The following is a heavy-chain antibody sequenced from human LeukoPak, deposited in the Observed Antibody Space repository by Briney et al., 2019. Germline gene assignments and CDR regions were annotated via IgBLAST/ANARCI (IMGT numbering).Heavy chain of an antibody. CDR1: GFTFSSYS. CDR3: AKDGGGYFYDPRFVY. CDR2: ISYDGSNK. J-gene: IGHJ4*02. Sequence: PGRSLRLSCAASGFTFSSYSMHWVRQAPGKGLEWVAVISYDGSNKYYADSVKGRFTISRDNSKNTLYLQMNSLRAEDTAVYYCAKDGGGYFYDPRFVYWGQGTLVTVSS. D-gene: IGHD3-22*01. V-gene: IGHV3-30*18.